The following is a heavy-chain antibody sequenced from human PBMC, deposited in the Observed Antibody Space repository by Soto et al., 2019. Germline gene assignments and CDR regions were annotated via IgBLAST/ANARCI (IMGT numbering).Heavy chain of an antibody. CDR3: AREYCSDGSCYSISLDY. D-gene: IGHD2-15*01. V-gene: IGHV3-30-3*01. Sequence: QVQLVESGGGVVQPGRSLRLSCAASGFTFSSYAMHWVRQAPGKGLEWVAVISYDGSNADSVKGRFTISRDNSKNTLYLQMTGLRAEDTAVYYCAREYCSDGSCYSISLDYWGQGTLVTVSS. CDR2: ISYDGS. CDR1: GFTFSSYA. J-gene: IGHJ4*02.